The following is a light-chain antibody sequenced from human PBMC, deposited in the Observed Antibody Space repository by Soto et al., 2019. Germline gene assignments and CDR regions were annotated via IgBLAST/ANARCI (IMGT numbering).Light chain of an antibody. J-gene: IGKJ4*01. V-gene: IGKV3D-20*02. Sequence: EIVLTQSPATLSLSPGERATLSCRASQSLTTNYLAWYQQKPGQAPRLLIYDASSRATGIPDRFSGSGSGTDFTLTIARLEPEDFAVFYCQQGVTFGGGTKVEIK. CDR1: QSLTTNY. CDR3: QQGVT. CDR2: DAS.